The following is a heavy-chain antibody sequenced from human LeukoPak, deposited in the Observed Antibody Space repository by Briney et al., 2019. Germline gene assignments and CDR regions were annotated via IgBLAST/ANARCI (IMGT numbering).Heavy chain of an antibody. Sequence: PGGSLRLSCVASGFTFSHYSMNWVRQAPGKGLEWVSSIRFTGSYIYYADSVKGRFTISREDSKNTLYLQMNSLRAEDTAIYYCARVSGRIQIWPQPFGDGMDVWGQGTTVTVSS. CDR2: IRFTGSYI. CDR1: GFTFSHYS. D-gene: IGHD5-18*01. J-gene: IGHJ6*02. CDR3: ARVSGRIQIWPQPFGDGMDV. V-gene: IGHV3-21*04.